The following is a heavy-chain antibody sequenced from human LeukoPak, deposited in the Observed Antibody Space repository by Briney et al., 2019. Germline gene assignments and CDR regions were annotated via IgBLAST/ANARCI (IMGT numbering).Heavy chain of an antibody. CDR3: ARGGGRYCSRTSCHLDY. Sequence: SETLSLTCTVSGGSISGYYWSWIRQPPGKGLEWIGEINHSGSTNYNPSLKSRVTISVDTSKNQFSLKLSSVTAADTAVYYCARGGGRYCSRTSCHLDYWGQGTLVTVSS. CDR2: INHSGST. V-gene: IGHV4-34*01. J-gene: IGHJ4*02. D-gene: IGHD2-2*01. CDR1: GGSISGYY.